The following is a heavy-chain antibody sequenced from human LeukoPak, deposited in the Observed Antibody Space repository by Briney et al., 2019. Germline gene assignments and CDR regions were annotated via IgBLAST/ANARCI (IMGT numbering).Heavy chain of an antibody. V-gene: IGHV1-46*01. CDR1: GYTFTSYY. CDR2: INPSGGST. CDR3: ARGSKPYYDFWSGYFM. Sequence: GASAKVSCKASGYTFTSYYMHWVRQAPGQGLEWMGVINPSGGSTSYAQKFQGRVTMTRDTSTSTVYMELSSLRSEDTAVYYCARGSKPYYDFWSGYFMWGQGTLVTVSS. D-gene: IGHD3-3*01. J-gene: IGHJ4*02.